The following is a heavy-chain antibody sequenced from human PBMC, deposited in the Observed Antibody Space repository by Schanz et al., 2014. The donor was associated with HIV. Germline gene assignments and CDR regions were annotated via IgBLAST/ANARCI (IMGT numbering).Heavy chain of an antibody. CDR1: GFTFRDAW. D-gene: IGHD3-16*01. V-gene: IGHV3-15*01. CDR3: TTDSEPYVY. CDR2: VKSKIDGGTT. J-gene: IGHJ4*02. Sequence: VYLVESGGVLVKPGGSLRLTCAASGFTFRDAWMTWVRQAPGKGLEWVGRVKSKIDGGTTDYAAPVKGRFIISRDDSKNTMYLQMNRLKAEDTALYYCTTDSEPYVYWGQGTLVTVSS.